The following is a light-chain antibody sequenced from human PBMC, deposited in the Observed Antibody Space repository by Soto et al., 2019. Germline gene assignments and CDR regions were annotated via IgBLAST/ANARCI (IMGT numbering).Light chain of an antibody. CDR1: QAISNW. CDR3: QQANSFPLT. V-gene: IGKV1D-12*01. CDR2: AAS. Sequence: IQMTQSPDSVSASVGDTITITCRASQAISNWIAWYQQKPGQAPKILIYAASTLQGGVPLRFSGSGSGPDFTLTISSLQPEDFATYYCQQANSFPLTFGGGTRVEVK. J-gene: IGKJ4*01.